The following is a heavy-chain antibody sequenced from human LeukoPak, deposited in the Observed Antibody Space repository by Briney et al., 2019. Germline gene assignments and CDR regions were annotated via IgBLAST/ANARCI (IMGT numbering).Heavy chain of an antibody. CDR2: INWNGGSR. J-gene: IGHJ3*02. CDR3: AKDRDSSGWYRGYDAFDI. Sequence: GGSLSLSCAASGFKFDDYGMSWVRQVPGKGLEWVSGINWNGGSRGYADSVKGRFTISRDNAKNSLYLQMNSLRAEDMALYYCAKDRDSSGWYRGYDAFDIWGQGTMVTVSS. V-gene: IGHV3-20*04. CDR1: GFKFDDYG. D-gene: IGHD6-19*01.